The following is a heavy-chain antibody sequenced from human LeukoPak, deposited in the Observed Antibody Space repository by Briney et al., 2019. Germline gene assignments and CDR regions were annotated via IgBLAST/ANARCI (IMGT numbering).Heavy chain of an antibody. CDR3: ARGGEHDYGETFYWKPMDV. J-gene: IGHJ6*02. D-gene: IGHD4-17*01. V-gene: IGHV3-30-3*01. CDR1: GFTFSHSP. Sequence: PGGSLRLSCAVSGFTFSHSPMHWVRQAPGKGLEWVAFSSHDGTVEYYPDSVRGRFTISRDNSKNTLDLQINSLRPDDTAVYFCARGGEHDYGETFYWKPMDVWGQGTTVTVSS. CDR2: SSHDGTVE.